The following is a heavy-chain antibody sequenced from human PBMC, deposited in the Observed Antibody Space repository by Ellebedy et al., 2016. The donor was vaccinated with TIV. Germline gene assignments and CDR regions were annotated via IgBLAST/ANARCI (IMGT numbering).Heavy chain of an antibody. CDR3: ARGTSITIFGVVTVYYYYGMDV. J-gene: IGHJ6*02. D-gene: IGHD3-3*01. Sequence: MPSETLSLTCAVYGGSFSGYYWSWIRQPPGKGLEWIGEINHSGSTNYNPSLKSRVTISVETSKNQFSLKLSSVTAAATAVYYCARGTSITIFGVVTVYYYYGMDVWGQGTTVTVSS. CDR2: INHSGST. CDR1: GGSFSGYY. V-gene: IGHV4-34*01.